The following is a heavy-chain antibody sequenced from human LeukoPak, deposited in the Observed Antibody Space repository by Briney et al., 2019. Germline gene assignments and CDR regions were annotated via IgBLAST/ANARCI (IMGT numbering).Heavy chain of an antibody. V-gene: IGHV4-59*12. J-gene: IGHJ4*02. CDR2: IYYSGST. CDR3: AREGGPYRPLDY. CDR1: GASISSYY. Sequence: PSETLSLTCTVSGASISSYYWSWVRQPPGKGLEWIGSIYYSGSTYYNPSLKSRVTISVDTSKNQFSLKLTSVTAADTAVYYCAREGGPYRPLDYSGQGTLVTVSS.